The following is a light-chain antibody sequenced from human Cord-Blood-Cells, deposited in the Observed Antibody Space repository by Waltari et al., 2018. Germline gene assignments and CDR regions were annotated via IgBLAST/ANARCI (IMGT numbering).Light chain of an antibody. CDR2: EVS. CDR3: SSYAGSNNFV. J-gene: IGLJ1*01. V-gene: IGLV2-8*01. CDR1: SSGVGGYNY. Sequence: QSALTQPPSASGSPGQSVTISCTGTSSGVGGYNYVSWYQQHPGKAPKLVIYEVSKRPSGVPDRCSGSKSGNTASLTVSGLQAEDEADYYCSSYAGSNNFVFGTGTKVTVL.